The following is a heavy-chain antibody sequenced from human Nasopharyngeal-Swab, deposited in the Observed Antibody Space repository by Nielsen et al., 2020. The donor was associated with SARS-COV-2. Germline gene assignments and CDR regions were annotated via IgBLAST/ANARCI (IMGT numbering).Heavy chain of an antibody. CDR1: GFTFTTYW. CDR3: TKKIGED. J-gene: IGHJ4*02. CDR2: INQDGSTK. Sequence: GESLKLSCATSGFTFTTYWLSWVRQAPGKGLEWVANINQDGSTKYYVDSVKGRFTISRDNIKNSVSLQMNSLRAEDTAMYYCTKKIGEDWGQGTLVTVSS. V-gene: IGHV3-7*05.